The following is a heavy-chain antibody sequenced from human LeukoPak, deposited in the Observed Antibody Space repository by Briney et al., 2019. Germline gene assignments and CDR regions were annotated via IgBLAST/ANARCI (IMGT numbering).Heavy chain of an antibody. CDR2: ISGSGDST. J-gene: IGHJ3*02. CDR3: AKAAETFYDGPDI. CDR1: GFTFSDYA. V-gene: IGHV3-23*01. Sequence: PGGSLRLSCAASGFTFSDYAMSWVRQAPGRGLEWVSSISGSGDSTFYADSVKGRFTISRDNSRNTLYLQVNSLRAEDTAVYYCAKAAETFYDGPDIWGQGTRVTVSS. D-gene: IGHD2/OR15-2a*01.